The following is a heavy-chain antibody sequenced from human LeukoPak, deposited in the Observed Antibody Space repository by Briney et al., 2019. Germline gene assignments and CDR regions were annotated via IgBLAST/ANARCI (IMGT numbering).Heavy chain of an antibody. CDR2: LSYDGSNK. Sequence: GGSLRLSCVASGFNFSTYAFHWVRQAPGKGLEWVTFLSYDGSNKYFADSVRGRFTISRDNSKNTLYLQMNSLRAEDTAVYYCANLNLNYYYYYGMDVWGQGTTVTVSS. V-gene: IGHV3-30-3*01. CDR3: ANLNLNYYYYYGMDV. J-gene: IGHJ6*02. CDR1: GFNFSTYA.